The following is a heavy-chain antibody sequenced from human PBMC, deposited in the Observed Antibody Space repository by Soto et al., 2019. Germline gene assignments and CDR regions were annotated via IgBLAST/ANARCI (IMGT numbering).Heavy chain of an antibody. CDR1: GFTFSDYY. J-gene: IGHJ5*02. D-gene: IGHD3-9*01. CDR3: ARDPIPLRYFDWYGGWFDP. Sequence: QVQLVESGGGLVKPGGSLRLSCAASGFTFSDYYMSWIRQAPGKGLEWVSYISSSGSTIYYADSVKGRFTISRDNAKNSLYLQMNSLRAEDTAVYYCARDPIPLRYFDWYGGWFDPWGQGTLVTVSS. CDR2: ISSSGSTI. V-gene: IGHV3-11*01.